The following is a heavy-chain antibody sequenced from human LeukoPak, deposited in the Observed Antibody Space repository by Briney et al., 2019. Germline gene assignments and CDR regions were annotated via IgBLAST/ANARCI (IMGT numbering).Heavy chain of an antibody. V-gene: IGHV3-21*01. Sequence: GGSLRLSCAASGFTFSSYSMNWVRQAPGKGLEWVSSISSNSYYIYYADSLKGRFTISRDNAKNTLYLQMNSLRAEDTAVYYCARGRYYLDSWGQGTLVTVSS. CDR3: ARGRYYLDS. J-gene: IGHJ4*02. CDR1: GFTFSSYS. D-gene: IGHD3-3*01. CDR2: ISSNSYYI.